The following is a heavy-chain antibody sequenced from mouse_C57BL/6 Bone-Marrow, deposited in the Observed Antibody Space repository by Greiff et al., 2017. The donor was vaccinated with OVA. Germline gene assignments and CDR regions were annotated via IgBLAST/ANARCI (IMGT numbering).Heavy chain of an antibody. CDR3: ARWGSTTVVDD. V-gene: IGHV1-69*01. Sequence: QVQLQQPGAELVMPGASVKLSCKASGYTFTSYWMHWVKQRPGQGLEWIGEIDPSDSYTNYNQKFKGKSTLTVDKSSSTAYMQLSSLTSEDSAVYYCARWGSTTVVDDWGQGTTLTVSS. CDR1: GYTFTSYW. CDR2: IDPSDSYT. D-gene: IGHD1-1*01. J-gene: IGHJ2*01.